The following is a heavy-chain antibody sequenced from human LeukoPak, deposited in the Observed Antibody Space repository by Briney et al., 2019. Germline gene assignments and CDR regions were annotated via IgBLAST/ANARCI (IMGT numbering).Heavy chain of an antibody. CDR2: ISSSSSYI. D-gene: IGHD1-26*01. CDR3: ARDELLNY. V-gene: IGHV3-21*01. J-gene: IGHJ4*02. Sequence: GGSLRLSCIAAGFSLSDFNMNWVRQAPGKGLEWVSSISSSSSYIYYADSVKGRFTISRDNAKNSLYLQMNSLRAEDTAVYYCARDELLNYWGQGTLVTVSS. CDR1: GFSLSDFN.